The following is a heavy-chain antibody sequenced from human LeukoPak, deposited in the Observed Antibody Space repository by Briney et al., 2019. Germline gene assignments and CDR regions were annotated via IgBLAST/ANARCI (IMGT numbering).Heavy chain of an antibody. CDR3: ATLKTGTSSFL. J-gene: IGHJ4*02. D-gene: IGHD6-13*01. V-gene: IGHV3-15*01. CDR1: GFTFMNAW. CDR2: IKSKTDGGTA. Sequence: GGSLRLSCAASGFTFMNAWMSWVRQAPGKGLEWVGRIKSKTDGGTADYAAPVKGRFTISRDDSKNTLYLQLNSLKTEDTAVYYCATLKTGTSSFLWGQETLVTVSS.